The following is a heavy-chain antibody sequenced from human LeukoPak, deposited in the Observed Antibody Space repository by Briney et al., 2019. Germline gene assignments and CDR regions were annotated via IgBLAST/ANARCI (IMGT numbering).Heavy chain of an antibody. CDR2: IRYDGSNK. CDR3: AKDRLLWFGELLPSYYFDY. Sequence: PGGSLRLSCAASGFTFSSYRMHWVRQAPGKGLEWVAFIRYDGSNKYYADSVKGRFTISRDNSKNTLYLQMNSLRAEDTAVYYCAKDRLLWFGELLPSYYFDYWGQGTLVTVSS. J-gene: IGHJ4*02. CDR1: GFTFSSYR. V-gene: IGHV3-30*02. D-gene: IGHD3-10*01.